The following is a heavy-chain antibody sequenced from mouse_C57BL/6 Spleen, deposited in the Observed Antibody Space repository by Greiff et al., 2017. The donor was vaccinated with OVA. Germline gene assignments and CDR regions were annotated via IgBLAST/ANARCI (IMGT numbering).Heavy chain of an antibody. CDR1: GFTFSSYG. Sequence: EVQLVESGGDLVKPGGSLKLSCAASGFTFSSYGMSWVRQTPDKRLEWVATISSGGSYTYYPDSVKGRFTISRDNAKNTLYLQMSSLKSEDTAMYYCARQSDYFDYWGQGTTLTVSS. V-gene: IGHV5-6*01. J-gene: IGHJ2*01. CDR3: ARQSDYFDY. CDR2: ISSGGSYT.